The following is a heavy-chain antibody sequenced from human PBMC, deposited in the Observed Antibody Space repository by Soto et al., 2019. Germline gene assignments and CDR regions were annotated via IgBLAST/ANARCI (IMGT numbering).Heavy chain of an antibody. CDR2: ARNKASSYTT. CDR3: VCPATRTSGFDS. V-gene: IGHV3-72*01. CDR1: GFTFSYHH. J-gene: IGHJ4*02. D-gene: IGHD5-12*01. Sequence: GGSLRLSCAASGFTFSYHHMDWVRQAPGKGLEWVSRARNKASSYTTEYAASVKGRFTISRDDSKNSLYLQMNSLKTEDTAVYSCVCPATRTSGFDSWGQGTLVTVSS.